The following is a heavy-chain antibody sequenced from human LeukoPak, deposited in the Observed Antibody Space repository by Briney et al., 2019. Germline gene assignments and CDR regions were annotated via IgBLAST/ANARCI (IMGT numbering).Heavy chain of an antibody. CDR2: IYYSGST. D-gene: IGHD6-19*01. V-gene: IGHV4-39*01. Sequence: SETLSLTCTVSGGSISGSSYYWGWIRQPPGKGLEWIGSIYYSGSTYYNPSLKSRVTISVDTSKNQFSLKLSSVTAADTAVYYCARYSSGWFWYFDLWGRGTLVTVSS. CDR1: GGSISGSSYY. CDR3: ARYSSGWFWYFDL. J-gene: IGHJ2*01.